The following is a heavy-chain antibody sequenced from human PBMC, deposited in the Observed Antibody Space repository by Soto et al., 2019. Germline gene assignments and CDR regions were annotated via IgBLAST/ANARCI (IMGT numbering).Heavy chain of an antibody. CDR2: IVVGSGNT. D-gene: IGHD1-26*01. J-gene: IGHJ4*02. CDR1: GFTFTSSA. V-gene: IGHV1-58*01. CDR3: AADLGHSGSYSYFDY. Sequence: AASVKVSCKASGFTFTSSAVQWVRQARGQRLEWIGWIVVGSGNTNYAQKFQERVTITRDMSTSTAYMELSSLRSEDTAVYYCAADLGHSGSYSYFDYWGQGTLVTVSS.